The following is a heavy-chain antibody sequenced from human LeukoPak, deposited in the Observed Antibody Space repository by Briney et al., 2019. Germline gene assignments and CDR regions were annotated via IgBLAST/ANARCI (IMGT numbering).Heavy chain of an antibody. CDR2: IYDSGST. CDR3: ARHYGP. D-gene: IGHD3-16*01. CDR1: GGSFSGYY. V-gene: IGHV4-34*01. J-gene: IGHJ5*02. Sequence: SETPSLTCAVYGGSFSGYYWSWIRQPPGKGLEWIGSIYDSGSTYYNPSLKSRVTISVDTSKNQFSLKLNSVTAADTAVYYCARHYGPWGQETLVTVSS.